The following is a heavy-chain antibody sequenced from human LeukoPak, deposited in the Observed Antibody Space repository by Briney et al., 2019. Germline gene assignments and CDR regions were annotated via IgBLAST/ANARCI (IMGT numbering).Heavy chain of an antibody. J-gene: IGHJ6*02. V-gene: IGHV4-34*01. CDR3: ARDLSVRWYYDILTGYYPPTFYYYYGMDV. Sequence: SETLSLTCAVYGGSFSGYYWSWIRQPPGKGLEWIGEINHSGSTNYNPSLKSRVTISVDTSKNQFSLKLSSVTAADTAVYYCARDLSVRWYYDILTGYYPPTFYYYYGMDVWGQGTTVTVSS. CDR1: GGSFSGYY. CDR2: INHSGST. D-gene: IGHD3-9*01.